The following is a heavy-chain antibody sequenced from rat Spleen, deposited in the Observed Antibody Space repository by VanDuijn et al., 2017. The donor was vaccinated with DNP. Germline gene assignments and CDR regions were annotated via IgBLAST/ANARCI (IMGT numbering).Heavy chain of an antibody. Sequence: EVQLVESGGGLVQPGRSLKLSCAASGFTFSDYYMAWVRQTPTKGLDWVASISYDGGSTYYRDSVKGRFTISRDNTKRSLYLQMDSLRSEDTATYYCATGGYLRDWYFDFWCPGTMFTVSS. D-gene: IGHD2-2*01. CDR3: ATGGYLRDWYFDF. V-gene: IGHV5-20*01. J-gene: IGHJ1*01. CDR1: GFTFSDYY. CDR2: ISYDGGST.